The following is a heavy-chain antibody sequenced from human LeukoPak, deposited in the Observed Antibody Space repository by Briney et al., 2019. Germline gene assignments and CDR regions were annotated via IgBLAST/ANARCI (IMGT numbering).Heavy chain of an antibody. D-gene: IGHD2-2*01. Sequence: PSETLSLTCTVSGGSISDYYWSWVRQPPGKGLEWIGYIYYSGNTNYNPSLKIRVAISVDTSKNHFSLRLSSVTAADTALYLCARVSCTTTSCPRWFDPWRQGTLVTVSS. J-gene: IGHJ5*02. V-gene: IGHV4-59*01. CDR3: ARVSCTTTSCPRWFDP. CDR2: IYYSGNT. CDR1: GGSISDYY.